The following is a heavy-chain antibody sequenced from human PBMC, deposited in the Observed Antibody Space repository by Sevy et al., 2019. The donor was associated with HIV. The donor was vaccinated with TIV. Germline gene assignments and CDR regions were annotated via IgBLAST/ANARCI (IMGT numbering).Heavy chain of an antibody. Sequence: GGSLRLSCAASGLSVSDNYMNWVRQAPGKGLELVSVIYSDGRTYYADSVKGRFTISRDNSKNTLYLHMSNLRPEDTAGYYCARDRYYDASGYYYYYYGMDVWGQGTTVTVSS. CDR3: ARDRYYDASGYYYYYYGMDV. CDR1: GLSVSDNY. D-gene: IGHD3-22*01. CDR2: IYSDGRT. J-gene: IGHJ6*02. V-gene: IGHV3-66*01.